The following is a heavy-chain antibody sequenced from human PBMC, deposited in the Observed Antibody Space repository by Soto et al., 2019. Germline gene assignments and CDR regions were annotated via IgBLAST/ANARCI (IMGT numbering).Heavy chain of an antibody. Sequence: WASVKVSCKASGGTFSSYAISWVRQAPGQGLEWMGGIIPIFGTANYAQKFQGRVTITADKSTSTAYMELSSLRSEDTAVYYCARYSFVNAFDIWGQGTMVTVSS. D-gene: IGHD5-18*01. CDR1: GGTFSSYA. CDR2: IIPIFGTA. J-gene: IGHJ3*02. V-gene: IGHV1-69*06. CDR3: ARYSFVNAFDI.